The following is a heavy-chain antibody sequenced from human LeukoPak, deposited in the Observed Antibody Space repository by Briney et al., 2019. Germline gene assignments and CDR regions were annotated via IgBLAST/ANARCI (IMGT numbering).Heavy chain of an antibody. CDR2: ISNSSSYI. CDR1: GFTFSSYS. D-gene: IGHD3-3*01. CDR3: ARGAHDFWSGYSKGYFDY. V-gene: IGHV3-21*01. Sequence: GGSLRLSCAASGFTFSSYSMNWVRQAPGKGLEWVSSISNSSSYIYYADSVKGRFSSSRDNAKNSLYLQMNSLRGEDTAVYYCARGAHDFWSGYSKGYFDYWGQGTLVTVSS. J-gene: IGHJ4*02.